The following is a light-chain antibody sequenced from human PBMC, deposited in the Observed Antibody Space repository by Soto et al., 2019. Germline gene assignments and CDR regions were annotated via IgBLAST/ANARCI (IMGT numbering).Light chain of an antibody. CDR1: SSNIGSNT. Sequence: QSVLTQPPSASGTPGQRVTISCSGSSSNIGSNTVSWYQQLPGTAPKLLIYRNNQRPSGVPDRFPGSKSGTSASLAISGLQSEDEADYYCATWDDSLNGRVFGTGTKLTVL. CDR2: RNN. J-gene: IGLJ1*01. CDR3: ATWDDSLNGRV. V-gene: IGLV1-44*01.